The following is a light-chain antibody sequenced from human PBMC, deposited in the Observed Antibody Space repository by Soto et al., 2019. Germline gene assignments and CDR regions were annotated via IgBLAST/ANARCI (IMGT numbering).Light chain of an antibody. CDR1: QTISSW. Sequence: IQLTKSPATLSVSVGDGVTITCRASQTISSWLAWYQQKPGKAPKVLIYAASRLESGVPSRFSGSGSGTDFTLTISSLQPEDYATYYCQQSYSTPPRYTFGQGTKVDVK. V-gene: IGKV1-39*01. CDR2: AAS. CDR3: QQSYSTPPRYT. J-gene: IGKJ2*01.